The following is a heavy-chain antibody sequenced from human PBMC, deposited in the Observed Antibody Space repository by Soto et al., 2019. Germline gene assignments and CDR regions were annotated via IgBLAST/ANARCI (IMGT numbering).Heavy chain of an antibody. CDR2: VIPIFGSA. V-gene: IGHV1-69*12. Sequence: QVHLVQSGAEMRKPGSSVRVSCKASGGPFTNYGLNWVRQAPGQGLEWMGGVIPIFGSATYAQKFQDRATFTADESATTAYPELSGLRVDDTAIYYCTTSRKRFSDFYYYGMDVWGQGTTVTVSS. CDR1: GGPFTNYG. D-gene: IGHD3-10*01. CDR3: TTSRKRFSDFYYYGMDV. J-gene: IGHJ6*02.